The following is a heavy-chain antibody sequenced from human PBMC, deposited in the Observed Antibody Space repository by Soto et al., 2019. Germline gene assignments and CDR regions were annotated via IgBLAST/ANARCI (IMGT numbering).Heavy chain of an antibody. CDR1: GGSISSGGYS. CDR2: IYHSGTT. Sequence: TSETLSLTCAVSGGSISSGGYSWSWIRQPPGKGLEWIGHIYHSGTTYYNPSLKSRITISVDRSKNQFSLKLTSVTAADTAVYYCARGGYYDRSGYLLYWGQGTLVPVSS. J-gene: IGHJ4*02. CDR3: ARGGYYDRSGYLLY. V-gene: IGHV4-30-2*01. D-gene: IGHD3-22*01.